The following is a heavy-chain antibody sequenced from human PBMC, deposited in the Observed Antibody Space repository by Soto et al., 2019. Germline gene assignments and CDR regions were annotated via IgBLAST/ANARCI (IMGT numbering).Heavy chain of an antibody. CDR2: IYTSGST. D-gene: IGHD2-15*01. J-gene: IGHJ6*02. V-gene: IGHV4-4*07. CDR3: ARAGVVVAAAPYYYYGMDV. CDR1: GGSISSYY. Sequence: XATLSLTCTVSGGSISSYYWSWMRQPSGKGLEWIGRIYTSGSTNYNPSLKSRVTMSVDTSKNQFSLKLSSVTAADTAVYYCARAGVVVAAAPYYYYGMDVWGQGTTVTVSS.